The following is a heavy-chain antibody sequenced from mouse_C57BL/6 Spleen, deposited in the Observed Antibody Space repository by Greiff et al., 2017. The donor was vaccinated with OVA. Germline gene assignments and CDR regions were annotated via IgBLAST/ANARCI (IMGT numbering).Heavy chain of an antibody. CDR1: GYTFTDYE. CDR2: IDPETGGT. J-gene: IGHJ3*01. V-gene: IGHV1-15*01. D-gene: IGHD2-5*01. Sequence: QVQLKQSGAELVRPGASVTLSCKASGYTFTDYEMHWVKQTPVHGLEWIGAIDPETGGTAYNQKFKGKAILTADKSSSTAYMELRSLTSEDSAVYYCYSRGFAYWGQGTLVTVSA. CDR3: YSRGFAY.